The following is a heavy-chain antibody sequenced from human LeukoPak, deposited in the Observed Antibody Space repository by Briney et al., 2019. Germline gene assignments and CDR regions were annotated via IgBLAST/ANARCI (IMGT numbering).Heavy chain of an antibody. V-gene: IGHV3-23*03. CDR3: AKGQGYNYGDSIDY. CDR1: GFTFNNYA. J-gene: IGHJ4*02. Sequence: PGGSLRLSWAASGFTFNNYAMTGVRQAPGKGVEWVSLINSGAGSSYYAASVKGRFTVSRDNSKNTLYLQMSSVGDDDTAVYYCAKGQGYNYGDSIDYWGQGTLVTVSS. D-gene: IGHD5-18*01. CDR2: INSGAGSS.